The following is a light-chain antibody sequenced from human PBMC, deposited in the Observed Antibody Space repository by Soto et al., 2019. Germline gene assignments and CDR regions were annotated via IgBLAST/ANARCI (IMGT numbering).Light chain of an antibody. V-gene: IGKV3-20*01. CDR3: QQYGTSPHT. Sequence: EIVLTQSPGTLSLSPGERATLSCRASQSVNSNYLAWYQQKPGQVPRPLIYGSSIRAAGVPYRLSGSGFGTDFTLTISILEPEDYAVYYWQQYGTSPHTFGQGTKLEIK. CDR2: GSS. CDR1: QSVNSNY. J-gene: IGKJ2*01.